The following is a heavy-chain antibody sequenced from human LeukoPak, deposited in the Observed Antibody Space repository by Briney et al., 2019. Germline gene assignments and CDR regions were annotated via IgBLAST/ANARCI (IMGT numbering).Heavy chain of an antibody. Sequence: PGGSLRLSCAASGFTVSSNYMSWVRQAPGKGLEWVSVIYSGGSTYYADSVKGRFTISRDNAKNTLYLQMNSLRAEDTAVYYCARVPARISSSWYKHYFDYWGQGTLVTVSS. CDR2: IYSGGST. CDR3: ARVPARISSSWYKHYFDY. D-gene: IGHD6-13*01. V-gene: IGHV3-66*01. CDR1: GFTVSSNY. J-gene: IGHJ4*02.